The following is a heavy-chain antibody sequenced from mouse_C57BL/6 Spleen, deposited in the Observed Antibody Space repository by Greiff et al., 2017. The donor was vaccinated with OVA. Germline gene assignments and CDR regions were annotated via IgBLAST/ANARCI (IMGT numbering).Heavy chain of an antibody. Sequence: EVQGVESGEGLVKPGGSLKLSCAASGFTFSSYAMSWVRQTPEKRLEWVAYISSGGDYIYYADTVKGRFTISRDNARNTLYLQMSSLKSEDTAMYYCTRAIITTVVATYYFDYWGQGTTLTVSS. J-gene: IGHJ2*01. D-gene: IGHD1-1*01. CDR1: GFTFSSYA. CDR2: ISSGGDYI. V-gene: IGHV5-9-1*02. CDR3: TRAIITTVVATYYFDY.